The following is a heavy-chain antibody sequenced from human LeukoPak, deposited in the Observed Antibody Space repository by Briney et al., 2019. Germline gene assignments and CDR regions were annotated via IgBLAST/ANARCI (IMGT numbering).Heavy chain of an antibody. CDR2: IYHTGST. Sequence: SETLSLTCTISGGSVSDYYWSWIQQSPGKGLEWIGYIYHTGSTSYSPSLKSRVTISADTSQNQFSLKLSSVTAADTAVYYCASRKLGNDYWGQGTLVTVSS. CDR1: GGSVSDYY. D-gene: IGHD7-27*01. J-gene: IGHJ4*02. V-gene: IGHV4-59*02. CDR3: ASRKLGNDY.